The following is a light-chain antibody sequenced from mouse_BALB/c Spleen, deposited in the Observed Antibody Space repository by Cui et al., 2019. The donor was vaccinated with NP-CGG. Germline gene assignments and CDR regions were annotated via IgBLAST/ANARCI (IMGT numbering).Light chain of an antibody. J-gene: IGLJ1*01. CDR2: GTN. Sequence: QAVVNQEYALTISPGETVTLTCRSSTGAVTTSNYANWVQEKPDHLFTGLIGGTNNRAPGVPARFSGSLIGDKTALTITGAQTEDEAIYFCALWYSNHWVFGGGTKLTVL. CDR3: ALWYSNHWV. CDR1: TGAVTTSNY. V-gene: IGLV1*01.